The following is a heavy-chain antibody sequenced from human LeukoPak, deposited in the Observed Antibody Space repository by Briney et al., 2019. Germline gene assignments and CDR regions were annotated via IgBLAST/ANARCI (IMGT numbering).Heavy chain of an antibody. J-gene: IGHJ4*02. CDR2: VYISGDT. CDR3: ARLIAEVGGGTNYFDT. V-gene: IGHV4-4*07. D-gene: IGHD2-21*01. Sequence: SETPSPPCTVSGGSVPTAHWYLSWIRPPPRKGLGWVGRVYISGDTKYNPSLKSRVIMSLDASKNQFSLRLTSVTAADTAVYYCARLIAEVGGGTNYFDTWGQGTLVTVSS. CDR1: GGSVPTAH.